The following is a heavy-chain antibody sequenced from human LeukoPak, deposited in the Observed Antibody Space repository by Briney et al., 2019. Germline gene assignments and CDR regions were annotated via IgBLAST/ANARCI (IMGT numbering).Heavy chain of an antibody. Sequence: GGSLRLSCAASGFTFSDDSMNWVRQAPGMGLEWVSSITSSSTYIYYADSVRGRFTISRDNAKNSLYLQMSSLRVEDTAVYCCSRGRATSSWLYYYMDVWGKGTTVIVSS. D-gene: IGHD1-26*01. V-gene: IGHV3-21*06. CDR1: GFTFSDDS. CDR3: SRGRATSSWLYYYMDV. J-gene: IGHJ6*03. CDR2: ITSSSTYI.